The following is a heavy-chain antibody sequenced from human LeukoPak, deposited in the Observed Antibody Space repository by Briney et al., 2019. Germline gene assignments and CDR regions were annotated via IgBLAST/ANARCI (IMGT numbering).Heavy chain of an antibody. CDR2: INNDGSIT. D-gene: IGHD3-9*01. CDR1: GFTFNDYW. V-gene: IGHV3-74*01. CDR3: EQKTAYEILTGRD. Sequence: PGGPLRLSCAASGFTFNDYWMHWVLQAPGKGLVWVSHINNDGSITNYADSVKGRFTVSRDNAKSTVFLQMNSLRAEDTAVYFFEQKTAYEILTGRDWGQGTLVTVSS. J-gene: IGHJ4*02.